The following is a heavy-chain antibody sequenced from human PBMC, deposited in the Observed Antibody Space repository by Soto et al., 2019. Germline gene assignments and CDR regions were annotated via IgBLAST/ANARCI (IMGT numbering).Heavy chain of an antibody. CDR3: ARDRRWRGDYYYYGMDV. CDR2: ISYDGSNK. CDR1: GFTFSSYA. J-gene: IGHJ6*02. V-gene: IGHV3-30-3*01. D-gene: IGHD4-17*01. Sequence: QVQLVESGGGVAQPGRSLRLSCAASGFTFSSYAMHWVRQAPGKGLEWVAVISYDGSNKYYADSVKGRFTISRDNSKNXXDLQMNSLRAEDTAVYYCARDRRWRGDYYYYGMDVWGQGTTVTVSS.